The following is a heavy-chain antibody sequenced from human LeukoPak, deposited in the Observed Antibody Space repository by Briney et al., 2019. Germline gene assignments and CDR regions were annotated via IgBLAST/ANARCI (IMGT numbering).Heavy chain of an antibody. Sequence: GGSLRLSCAASGFTFSNYAMSWVRQAPGKGLEWVSAISGSGGSTYYADSVKGRFTISRDNSKNTLYLQMNSLRAEDTAVYYCAKEAKRITIFGVVENWFDPWGQGTLVTVSS. CDR3: AKEAKRITIFGVVENWFDP. CDR2: ISGSGGST. D-gene: IGHD3-3*01. J-gene: IGHJ5*02. V-gene: IGHV3-23*01. CDR1: GFTFSNYA.